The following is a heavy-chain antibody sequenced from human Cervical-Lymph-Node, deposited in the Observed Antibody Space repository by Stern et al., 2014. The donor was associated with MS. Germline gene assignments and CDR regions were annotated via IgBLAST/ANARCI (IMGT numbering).Heavy chain of an antibody. D-gene: IGHD2-8*01. CDR1: GFTFSSYG. V-gene: IGHV3-30*03. CDR2: ISYDGNHK. CDR3: ARDYEDTSMLFDH. Sequence: VQLVESGGAVVQPGRSLRLSCAASGFTFSSYGMHWVRQAPGKGLEWGTVISYDGNHKYYAASGKGRFTISRDNSKNTLHLQMNSVTPDDTAIYYCARDYEDTSMLFDHWGQGTLVTVSS. J-gene: IGHJ4*02.